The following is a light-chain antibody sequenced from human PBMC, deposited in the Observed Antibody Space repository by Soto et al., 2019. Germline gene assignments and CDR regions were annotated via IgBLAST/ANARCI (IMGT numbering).Light chain of an antibody. J-gene: IGKJ4*01. CDR2: WAS. CDR1: QIFLYSSDNKNY. Sequence: DIVMNHSADSLSVSLGERATINCNSIQIFLYSSDNKNYLSWYQRKTGQPPKLLIYWASARASGVPDRFSGSGSGTEFTLTISSLQAEDVAVYYCQQYYITPLTFGGGTKVDI. CDR3: QQYYITPLT. V-gene: IGKV4-1*01.